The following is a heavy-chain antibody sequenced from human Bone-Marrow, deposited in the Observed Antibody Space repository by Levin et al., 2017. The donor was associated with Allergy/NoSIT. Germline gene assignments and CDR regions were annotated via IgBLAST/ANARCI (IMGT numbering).Heavy chain of an antibody. CDR2: FLPLSGRS. CDR3: ASRRAVAGTPFDY. V-gene: IGHV1-69*13. D-gene: IGHD6-19*01. CDR1: GGTFSSYV. Sequence: SVKVSCKASGGTFSSYVISWVRQAPGQGLEWMGGFLPLSGRSNYAQKFQGRVTIHADESTRTAYMEVSSLRSEDTAVYYCASRRAVAGTPFDYWGQGTLVTVSS. J-gene: IGHJ4*02.